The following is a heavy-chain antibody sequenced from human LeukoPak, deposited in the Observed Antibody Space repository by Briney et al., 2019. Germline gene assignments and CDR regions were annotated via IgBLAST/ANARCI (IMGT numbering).Heavy chain of an antibody. Sequence: PGGSLRLSCAASGFTVSSNDMSWVRQAPGKGLEWVSFIYSGGSTYYADSGKGRFTISRDNSKNTLYLQMHSLRAEDTAVSYCARGGLSGSYSGGYWGQGTLVTVSS. CDR1: GFTVSSND. D-gene: IGHD1-26*01. J-gene: IGHJ4*02. V-gene: IGHV3-66*01. CDR3: ARGGLSGSYSGGY. CDR2: IYSGGST.